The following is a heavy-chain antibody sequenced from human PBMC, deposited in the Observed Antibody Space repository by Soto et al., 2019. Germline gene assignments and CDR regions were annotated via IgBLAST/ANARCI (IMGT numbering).Heavy chain of an antibody. CDR3: ARRGSGQTFDY. CDR2: IYEAGTT. CDR1: GASISRTCFH. D-gene: IGHD3-10*01. V-gene: IGHV4-39*02. Sequence: SETLSLTCAVSGASISRTCFHWGWIRQPPGQGLEWIGSIYEAGTTFYNSSLKSRVTISADTSKNHFSLQLSSVTAADTAVYYCARRGSGQTFDYWGQGTLVTVSS. J-gene: IGHJ4*02.